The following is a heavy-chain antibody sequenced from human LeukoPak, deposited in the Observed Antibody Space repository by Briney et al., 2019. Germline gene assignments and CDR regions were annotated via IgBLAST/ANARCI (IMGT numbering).Heavy chain of an antibody. CDR1: GLAVSSNY. CDR3: ARGVWGPVTYFDY. Sequence: GGSLRLSCAASGLAVSSNYMSWVRRATGKGLEWVSVLYSGGNTYYANSVKGRFTISRDNSKNTLYLQMNSLRAEDTAVYYCARGVWGPVTYFDYWGQGTLVTVSS. CDR2: LYSGGNT. V-gene: IGHV3-53*01. D-gene: IGHD3-16*01. J-gene: IGHJ4*02.